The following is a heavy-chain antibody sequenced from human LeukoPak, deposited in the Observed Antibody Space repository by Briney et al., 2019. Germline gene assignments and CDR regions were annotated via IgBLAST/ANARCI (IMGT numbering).Heavy chain of an antibody. D-gene: IGHD3-10*01. Sequence: KSSETLSLTCAVYGGSFSGYYWSWIRQPPGKGLEWIGEINHSGSTNYNPSLKSRVTISVDTSKNQFSLKLSSVTAADTAVYYCARRGDTLVREFGYWGQGTLVTVSS. CDR1: GGSFSGYY. J-gene: IGHJ4*02. CDR3: ARRGDTLVREFGY. CDR2: INHSGST. V-gene: IGHV4-34*01.